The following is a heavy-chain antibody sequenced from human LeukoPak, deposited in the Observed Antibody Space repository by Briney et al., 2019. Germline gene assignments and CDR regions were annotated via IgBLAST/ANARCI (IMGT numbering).Heavy chain of an antibody. V-gene: IGHV4-39*01. J-gene: IGHJ4*02. CDR1: GGSISSSSYY. CDR3: ATALNYDSSGYYDY. D-gene: IGHD3-22*01. Sequence: SETLSLTCTVSGGSISSSSYYWGWIRQPPGKGLEWIGSIYYSGSTYYNPSLKSRVTISVDTSKNQFSLKLSSVTAADTAVYYCATALNYDSSGYYDYWGQGTLVTVSS. CDR2: IYYSGST.